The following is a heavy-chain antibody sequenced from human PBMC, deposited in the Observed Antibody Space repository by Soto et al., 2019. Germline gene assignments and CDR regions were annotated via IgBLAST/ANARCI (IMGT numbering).Heavy chain of an antibody. CDR3: ARDRYYDFWSGYNYGMDV. Sequence: SETLSLTCTVSGGSISSYYWSWIRQPPGKGLEWIGYIYYSGSTNYNPSLKSRVTISVDTSKNQLSLKLSSVTAADTAVYYCARDRYYDFWSGYNYGMDVWGQGTTVTVSS. V-gene: IGHV4-59*01. J-gene: IGHJ6*02. CDR2: IYYSGST. D-gene: IGHD3-3*01. CDR1: GGSISSYY.